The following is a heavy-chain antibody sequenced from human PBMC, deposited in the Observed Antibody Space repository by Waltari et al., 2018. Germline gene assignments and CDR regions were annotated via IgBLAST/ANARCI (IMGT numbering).Heavy chain of an antibody. CDR1: GGSIRSSSYY. D-gene: IGHD6-19*01. CDR3: ARNQRGWFDAFDI. Sequence: QLQLQESGPGLVKPSETLSLTCTVSGGSIRSSSYYWGWIRQPPGKGLEWIGSIYCSGSTYDNPSLKSRVTISVDTSKNQFSLKLSSVTAADTAVYYCARNQRGWFDAFDIWGQGTAVTVSS. CDR2: IYCSGST. J-gene: IGHJ3*02. V-gene: IGHV4-39*07.